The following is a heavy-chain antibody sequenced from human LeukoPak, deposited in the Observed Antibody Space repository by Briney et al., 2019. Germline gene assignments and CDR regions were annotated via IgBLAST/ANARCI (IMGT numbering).Heavy chain of an antibody. Sequence: GGSLRLSCAASGFTFSSYAVSWVRQAPGKGLEWVSGISGSGGTTYYADSVKGRFTISRDNSRNTLYLQMNSLRAEDTAVYYCAKEVVHGVIRYYFDYWGQGTLVTVSS. J-gene: IGHJ4*02. CDR2: ISGSGGTT. V-gene: IGHV3-23*01. D-gene: IGHD3-10*01. CDR3: AKEVVHGVIRYYFDY. CDR1: GFTFSSYA.